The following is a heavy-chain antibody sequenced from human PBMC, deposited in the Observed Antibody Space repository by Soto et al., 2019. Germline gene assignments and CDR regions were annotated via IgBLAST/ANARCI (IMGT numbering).Heavy chain of an antibody. D-gene: IGHD7-27*01. J-gene: IGHJ5*02. V-gene: IGHV4-31*03. CDR3: ARGVLANWGPENWFDP. CDR2: IYYSGSA. Sequence: SETLSLTCSVSGASISRGAYYWSWIRQHPGKGLEWIGNIYYSGSAYYNPSLKSRVAISVDTSQNQFSLRLSSVTAADTAIYYCARGVLANWGPENWFDPWGQGTLVTVSS. CDR1: GASISRGAYY.